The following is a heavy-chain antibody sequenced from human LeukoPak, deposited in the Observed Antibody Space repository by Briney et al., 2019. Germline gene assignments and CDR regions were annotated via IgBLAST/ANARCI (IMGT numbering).Heavy chain of an antibody. CDR3: AKGGHYSFFDY. Sequence: PGGSLRLSCTASGLIFRNYAMTWVRQAPRKGLEWVSTISGDGTETFYAHTVKGRFTISRDNSKNTHYLQMSSLRAEDTGIYYCAKGGHYSFFDYWGQGMLVAVSS. V-gene: IGHV3-23*01. J-gene: IGHJ4*02. CDR2: ISGDGTET. CDR1: GLIFRNYA. D-gene: IGHD4-11*01.